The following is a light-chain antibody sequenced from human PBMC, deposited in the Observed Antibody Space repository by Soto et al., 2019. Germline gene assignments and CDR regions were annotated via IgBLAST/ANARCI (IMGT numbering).Light chain of an antibody. CDR2: GAS. V-gene: IGKV3-20*01. Sequence: EIVLTQSPGTLSLSPGERAPLSWRARQSVSNNYLAWYQQKPGQAPRLLIYGASSRATGIPDRFSGSGSGTDFTLTIRRLEPEDFAVYYCQQYNNWPLTFGGGTKVDIK. CDR3: QQYNNWPLT. CDR1: QSVSNNY. J-gene: IGKJ4*01.